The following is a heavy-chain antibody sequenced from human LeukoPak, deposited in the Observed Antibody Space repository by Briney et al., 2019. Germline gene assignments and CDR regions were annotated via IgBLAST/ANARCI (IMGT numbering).Heavy chain of an antibody. Sequence: GGPLRLFCTASGFTFSNSWKSWLRQARGKGREWVGRNKSNTEGRTSDYAAPVKGSFTISREDSKNTLNVQMKSLKNEDAAVYYCTTDLSCSSTSCYPPLKVGPWAQGTLVTVSS. V-gene: IGHV3-15*01. J-gene: IGHJ5*02. CDR3: TTDLSCSSTSCYPPLKVGP. CDR1: GFTFSNSW. D-gene: IGHD2-2*01. CDR2: NKSNTEGRTS.